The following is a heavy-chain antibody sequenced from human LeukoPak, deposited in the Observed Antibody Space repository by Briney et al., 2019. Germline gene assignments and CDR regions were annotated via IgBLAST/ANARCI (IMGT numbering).Heavy chain of an antibody. D-gene: IGHD3-3*01. CDR2: INHSGST. V-gene: IGHV4-34*01. CDR3: ARGPPRFPRSYYYYMDV. J-gene: IGHJ6*03. CDR1: GGSFSGYY. Sequence: PSETLSLTCAVYGGSFSGYYWSWIRQPPGKGLEWIGEINHSGSTNYNPSLKSRVTISVDTSKNQFPLTLRSVTSADTPVYYCARGPPRFPRSYYYYMDVWGKGTTVTVSS.